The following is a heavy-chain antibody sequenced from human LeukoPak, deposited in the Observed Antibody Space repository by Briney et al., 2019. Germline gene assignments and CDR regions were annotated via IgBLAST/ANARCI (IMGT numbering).Heavy chain of an antibody. V-gene: IGHV1-18*01. CDR2: ISAYNGNT. Sequence: GASVKVSCKASGYTFTSYGISWVGQAPGQGLEWMGWISAYNGNTNYAQKLQGRVTMTTDTSTSTAYMELRSLRSDDTAVYYCARGECSSTSCYRPYYYYGMDVWGQGTMVTVSS. CDR1: GYTFTSYG. D-gene: IGHD2-2*01. J-gene: IGHJ6*02. CDR3: ARGECSSTSCYRPYYYYGMDV.